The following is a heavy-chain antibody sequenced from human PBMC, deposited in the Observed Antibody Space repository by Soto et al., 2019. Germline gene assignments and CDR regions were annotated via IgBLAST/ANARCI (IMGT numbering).Heavy chain of an antibody. CDR2: ISAYNGNT. CDR3: ARDGPMDRAFDI. V-gene: IGHV1-18*01. D-gene: IGHD3-10*01. Sequence: GASVKVSCKASGYTFTSYGITWVRQAPGQGLGWMGWISAYNGNTNYAQKLQGRVTMTADTSTSTAYMELRSLRSDDTAVYYCARDGPMDRAFDIWGQGTMVTVSS. J-gene: IGHJ3*02. CDR1: GYTFTSYG.